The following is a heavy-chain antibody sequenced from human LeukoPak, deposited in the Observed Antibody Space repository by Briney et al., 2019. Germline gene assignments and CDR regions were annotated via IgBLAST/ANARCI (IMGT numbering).Heavy chain of an antibody. CDR1: GFTFSSYA. D-gene: IGHD3-16*02. Sequence: GGSLRLSSAASGFTFSSYAMSWVRQAPGKGLEWVSAISGSGGSTYYADSVKGRFTISRDNSKNTLYLQINSLRAEDTAVYYCAKDLPDYVWGSYRSAVLFDYWGQGTLVTVSS. CDR2: ISGSGGST. V-gene: IGHV3-23*01. J-gene: IGHJ4*02. CDR3: AKDLPDYVWGSYRSAVLFDY.